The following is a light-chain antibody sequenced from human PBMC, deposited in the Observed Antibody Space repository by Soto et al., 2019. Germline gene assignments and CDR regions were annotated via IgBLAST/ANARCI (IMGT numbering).Light chain of an antibody. J-gene: IGLJ2*01. CDR3: SSFVYTFDLL. CDR1: DSDVCRFNY. CDR2: DVT. Sequence: HSVLTQPRSVSGSPGQSGTISCTGTDSDVCRFNYVSWYLHHPGKAPKVIISDVTKRHARVPDRFSGYNSGNTASLTISGLQPDDEGDYSCSSFVYTFDLLFGGGTKLTAL. V-gene: IGLV2-11*01.